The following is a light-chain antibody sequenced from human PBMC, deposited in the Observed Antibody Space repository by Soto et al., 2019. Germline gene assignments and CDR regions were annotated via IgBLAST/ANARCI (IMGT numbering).Light chain of an antibody. CDR2: KAS. V-gene: IGKV1-5*03. CDR1: QTISSW. J-gene: IGKJ1*01. Sequence: DIQMTQSPSTLSGSVVDIVTITCRASQTISSWLAWYQQKPGKAPKLLIYKASTLKSGVPSRFSGSGSGTEITLTISSLQPDDFATYYCQHYNSYSEAFGQGTKVDI. CDR3: QHYNSYSEA.